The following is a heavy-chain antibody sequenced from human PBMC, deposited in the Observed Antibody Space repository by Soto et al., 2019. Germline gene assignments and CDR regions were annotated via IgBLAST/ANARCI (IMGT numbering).Heavy chain of an antibody. D-gene: IGHD3-22*01. V-gene: IGHV4-34*01. J-gene: IGHJ4*02. CDR1: GGSFNSYY. CDR3: ARGSASGYGFDS. CDR2: VHHSGTT. Sequence: SETLSLTCAVSGGSFNSYYWSWVRQSPGKGLEWIGEVHHSGTTKYNPSLETRFTISVDTSKNQVSLRLTSVTAADRAVSYCARGSASGYGFDSWGPGTLVTVSA.